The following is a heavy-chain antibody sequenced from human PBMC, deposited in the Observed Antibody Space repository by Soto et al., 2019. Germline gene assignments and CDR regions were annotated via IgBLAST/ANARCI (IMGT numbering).Heavy chain of an antibody. CDR1: GGSISSGDYY. CDR2: IYYSGST. V-gene: IGHV4-30-4*01. CDR3: AREPSEHYYSSGYSYYYYYGMDV. Sequence: PSETLSLTCTVSGGSISSGDYYWSWIRQPPGKGLEWIGYIYYSGSTYYNPSLKSRVTISVDTSKNQFSLKLSSVTAADTAVYYCAREPSEHYYSSGYSYYYYYGMDVWGQGTTVTVSS. J-gene: IGHJ6*02. D-gene: IGHD3-22*01.